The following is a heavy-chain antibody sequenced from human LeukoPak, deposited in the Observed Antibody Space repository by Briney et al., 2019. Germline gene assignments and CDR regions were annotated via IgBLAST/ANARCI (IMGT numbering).Heavy chain of an antibody. J-gene: IGHJ4*02. D-gene: IGHD6-19*01. Sequence: GGFLRLSCAASGFTFSSYGMHWVRQAPGKGLEWVAVISYDGSNKYYADSVKGRFTISRDNSKNTLYLQMNSLRAEDTAVYYCAKGSSGWPFDYWGQGTLGTVSS. V-gene: IGHV3-30*18. CDR1: GFTFSSYG. CDR2: ISYDGSNK. CDR3: AKGSSGWPFDY.